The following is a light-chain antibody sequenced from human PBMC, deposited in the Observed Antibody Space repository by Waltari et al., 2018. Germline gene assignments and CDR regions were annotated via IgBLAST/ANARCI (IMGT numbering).Light chain of an antibody. V-gene: IGLV1-36*01. Sequence: QSVLTQPPSVSDAPRQRVTISCSGSSPNIGNNAVNWYQRLPGEAPKPLIYYHHLLPSGVSDRFSGSKSGTSASMAIGGLLSEDEGDYYCAAWDDSLNAVVFGGGTKLTVL. CDR3: AAWDDSLNAVV. CDR2: YHH. CDR1: SPNIGNNA. J-gene: IGLJ2*01.